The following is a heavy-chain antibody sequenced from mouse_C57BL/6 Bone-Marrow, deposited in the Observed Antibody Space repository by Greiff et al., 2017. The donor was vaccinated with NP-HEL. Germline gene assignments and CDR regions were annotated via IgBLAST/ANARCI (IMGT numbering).Heavy chain of an antibody. V-gene: IGHV5-4*01. Sequence: EVQVVESGGGLVKPGGSLKLSCAASGFTFSSYAMSWVRQTPEKRLEWVATISDGGSYTYYPDNVKGRFTISRDNAKNNLYLQMSHLKSEDTAMYYCARDPYYYGSREFAYWGQGTLVTVSA. J-gene: IGHJ3*01. CDR1: GFTFSSYA. CDR3: ARDPYYYGSREFAY. D-gene: IGHD1-1*01. CDR2: ISDGGSYT.